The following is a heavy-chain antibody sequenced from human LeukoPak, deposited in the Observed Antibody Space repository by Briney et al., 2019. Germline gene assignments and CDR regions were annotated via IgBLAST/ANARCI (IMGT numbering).Heavy chain of an antibody. J-gene: IGHJ4*02. CDR3: ARGTVAGTLGLDY. Sequence: PGGSLRLSCAASGFTFSSSAMSWVRQAPGKGLEWVSSISGSGGSTYYADSVKGRFTISRDNSKNTLYLQMNSLRAEDTAVYYCARGTVAGTLGLDYWGQGTLVTVSS. V-gene: IGHV3-23*01. CDR1: GFTFSSSA. D-gene: IGHD6-19*01. CDR2: ISGSGGST.